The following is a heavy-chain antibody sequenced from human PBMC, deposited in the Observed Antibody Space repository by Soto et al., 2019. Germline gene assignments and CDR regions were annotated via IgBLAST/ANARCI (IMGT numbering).Heavy chain of an antibody. CDR2: VYYSGST. V-gene: IGHV4-59*05. CDR3: ARHGPNILNAYPTDNWLNS. D-gene: IGHD3-9*01. CDR1: GDSFSGYY. J-gene: IGHJ5*01. Sequence: SETLSLTCTVSGDSFSGYYWSWIRQPAGKGLEWIGRVYYSGSTYSNPSLKTRVTISVDTSKNQFSLKVTSVTAEDTAVYYCARHGPNILNAYPTDNWLNSWGQGTLVTVYS.